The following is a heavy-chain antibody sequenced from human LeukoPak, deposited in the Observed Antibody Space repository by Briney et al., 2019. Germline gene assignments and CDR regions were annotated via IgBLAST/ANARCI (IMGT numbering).Heavy chain of an antibody. J-gene: IGHJ4*02. CDR3: ARDKLGSGYSSDFDC. CDR1: GFSVSSNY. Sequence: GGSLRLSCAASGFSVSSNYMNWVRQAPEKGLEWVSAIYTGGTKYYAAYVMGRFTISRDNSKNTLYLQLNSLRAEDTAVYYCARDKLGSGYSSDFDCWGQGTLVTVSS. V-gene: IGHV3-66*02. CDR2: IYTGGTK. D-gene: IGHD6-19*01.